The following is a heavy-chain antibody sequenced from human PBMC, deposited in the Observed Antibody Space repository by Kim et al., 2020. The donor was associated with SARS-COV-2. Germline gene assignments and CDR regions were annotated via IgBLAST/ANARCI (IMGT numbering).Heavy chain of an antibody. CDR3: ARDHDFGDPEGFDY. Sequence: GGSLRLSCAASGFTFSSYSMNWVRQAPGKGLEWVSSISSSSSYIYYADSVKGRFTISRDNAKNSLYLQMNSLRAEDTAVYYCARDHDFGDPEGFDYWGQGTLVTVSS. V-gene: IGHV3-21*01. CDR2: ISSSSSYI. CDR1: GFTFSSYS. D-gene: IGHD3-3*01. J-gene: IGHJ4*02.